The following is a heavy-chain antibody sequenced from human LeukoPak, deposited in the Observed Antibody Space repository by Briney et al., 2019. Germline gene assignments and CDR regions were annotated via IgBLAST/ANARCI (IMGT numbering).Heavy chain of an antibody. CDR1: GYTFTSYY. Sequence: ASVKVSCKASGYTFTSYYMHWVRQAPGQGLEWMGIINPSGGSTSYAQKFRGRVTMTRDTSTSTVYMELSSLRSEDTAVYYCARDEGDYGCRNWGQGTLVTVSS. CDR3: ARDEGDYGCRN. D-gene: IGHD4-17*01. J-gene: IGHJ4*01. CDR2: INPSGGST. V-gene: IGHV1-46*01.